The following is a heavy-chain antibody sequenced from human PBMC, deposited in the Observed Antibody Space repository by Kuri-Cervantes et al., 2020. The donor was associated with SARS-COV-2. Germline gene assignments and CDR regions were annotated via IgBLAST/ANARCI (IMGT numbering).Heavy chain of an antibody. J-gene: IGHJ6*02. V-gene: IGHV1-2*04. CDR2: INPNSGGT. CDR1: GYTSTGYY. Sequence: ASVKVSCKASGYTSTGYYMHWVRQAPGQGLEWMGWINPNSGGTNYAQKFQGWVTMTRDTSISTAYMELSRLRSDDTAVYYCARELVVAPAAEQNWYYYYGMDVWGQGTTVTVSS. CDR3: ARELVVAPAAEQNWYYYYGMDV. D-gene: IGHD2-2*01.